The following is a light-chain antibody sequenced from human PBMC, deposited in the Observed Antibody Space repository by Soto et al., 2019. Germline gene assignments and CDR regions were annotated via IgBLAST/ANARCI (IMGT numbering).Light chain of an antibody. CDR1: SSDVGGYNY. CDR2: DVS. J-gene: IGLJ3*02. V-gene: IGLV2-11*01. Sequence: QSALTQPRSVSGSPGQSVTISCTGTSSDVGGYNYVSWYQQHPGKAPKLMIYDVSKRPSGVPDRFSGSKSGNTASLTISGLHAEDEADYYCCSYAGSYTFWVFGGGTKLTVL. CDR3: CSYAGSYTFWV.